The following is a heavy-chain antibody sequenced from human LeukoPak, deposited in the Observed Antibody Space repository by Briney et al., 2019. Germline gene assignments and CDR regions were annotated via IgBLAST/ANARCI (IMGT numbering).Heavy chain of an antibody. V-gene: IGHV3-30*01. Sequence: GGSLRLPCAASGFTFSSYAMHWVRQAPGKGLEWVAVISYDGSNKYYADSVKGRFTISRDNSKNTLYLQMNSLRAEDTAVYYCASQAGLRQDYWGQGTLVTVSS. CDR1: GFTFSSYA. D-gene: IGHD3/OR15-3a*01. CDR2: ISYDGSNK. CDR3: ASQAGLRQDY. J-gene: IGHJ4*02.